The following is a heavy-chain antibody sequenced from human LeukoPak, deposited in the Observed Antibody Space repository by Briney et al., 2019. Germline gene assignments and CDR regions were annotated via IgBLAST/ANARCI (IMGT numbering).Heavy chain of an antibody. V-gene: IGHV3-74*01. D-gene: IGHD2-2*01. Sequence: GGSLRLSCAASGNYWMHWVRQAPGKGLVWVSHINSDGSWTSHADSVKGRFTISKDNAKNTVYLQMNNLRAEDTAVHYCVSFYETYWGRGTLVTVSS. CDR3: VSFYETY. CDR2: INSDGSWT. J-gene: IGHJ4*02. CDR1: GNYW.